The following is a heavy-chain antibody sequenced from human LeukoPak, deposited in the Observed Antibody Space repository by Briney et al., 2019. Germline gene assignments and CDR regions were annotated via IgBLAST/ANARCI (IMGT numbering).Heavy chain of an antibody. Sequence: SETLSLTCTVSGGSISSGGYYWSWIRQHPGKGLEWIGYIYYSGSTYYNPSHKSRVTISVDTSKNQFSLKLSSVTAADTAVYYCARQKYYGDFWSGYSPDYMDVWGKGTTVTVSS. V-gene: IGHV4-31*03. D-gene: IGHD3-3*01. J-gene: IGHJ6*03. CDR3: ARQKYYGDFWSGYSPDYMDV. CDR2: IYYSGST. CDR1: GGSISSGGYY.